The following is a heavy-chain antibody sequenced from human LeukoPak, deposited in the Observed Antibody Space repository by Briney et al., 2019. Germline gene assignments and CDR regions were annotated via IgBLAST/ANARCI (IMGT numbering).Heavy chain of an antibody. D-gene: IGHD3-10*01. Sequence: TGGSLRLSCAASGFTVSSNYMSWIRQAPGKGLEWVSYISSSGSTIYYADSVKGRFTISRDNAKNSLYLQMNSLRAEDTAVYYCARDHTYYYGSGSYPLYYFDYWGQGTLVTVSS. J-gene: IGHJ4*02. V-gene: IGHV3-11*04. CDR2: ISSSGSTI. CDR1: GFTVSSNY. CDR3: ARDHTYYYGSGSYPLYYFDY.